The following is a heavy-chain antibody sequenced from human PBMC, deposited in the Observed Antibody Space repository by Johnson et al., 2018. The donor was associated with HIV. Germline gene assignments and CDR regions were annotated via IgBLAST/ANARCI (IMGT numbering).Heavy chain of an antibody. Sequence: VQLVESGGGLIQPGGSLRLSCATSGFTFSSYWMSWVRQAPGKGLDWVANIKQDGGEKYYADSVKGRFTISRDNSKNTLYLQMNSLRPEDTAVYYCVKERQLVRSFDIWGQGTMVTVSS. J-gene: IGHJ3*02. D-gene: IGHD6-6*01. CDR1: GFTFSSYW. V-gene: IGHV3-7*01. CDR2: IKQDGGEK. CDR3: VKERQLVRSFDI.